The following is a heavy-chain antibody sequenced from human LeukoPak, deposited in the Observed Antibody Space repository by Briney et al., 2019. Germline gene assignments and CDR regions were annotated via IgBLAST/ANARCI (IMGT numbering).Heavy chain of an antibody. Sequence: GGSLRLSCVASGFTFSSYWMHWVRQAPGKGLVWVSGINNDGTSTRYADSVKGRFTISRDNAKNTLYLQMNSLRAEDTAVYFCATSRTFDYWGQGTLVTVSP. CDR2: INNDGTST. CDR1: GFTFSSYW. J-gene: IGHJ4*02. V-gene: IGHV3-74*01. CDR3: ATSRTFDY.